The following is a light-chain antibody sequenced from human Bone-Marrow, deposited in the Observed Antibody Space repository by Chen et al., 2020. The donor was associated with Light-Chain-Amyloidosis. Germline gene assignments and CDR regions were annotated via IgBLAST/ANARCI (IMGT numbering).Light chain of an antibody. Sequence: NFMLTQPHSVSECPGKTVIISCTRSSGSIATNYVQWYQQRPGSSPTTVIYEDDQRHSGVPDRFSSSIDRSSNSASLTISGLKTEDEADYYCQSYQGSSQGVFGGGTKLTVL. V-gene: IGLV6-57*01. CDR1: SGSIATNY. J-gene: IGLJ3*02. CDR3: QSYQGSSQGV. CDR2: EDD.